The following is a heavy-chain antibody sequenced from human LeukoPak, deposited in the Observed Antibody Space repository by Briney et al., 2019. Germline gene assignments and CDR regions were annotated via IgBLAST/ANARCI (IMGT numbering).Heavy chain of an antibody. CDR3: ARPIAVAGPVDY. D-gene: IGHD6-19*01. CDR1: GGSICTYY. V-gene: IGHV4-59*08. Sequence: EXLSLTCPVSGGSICTYYWSWMRQPPGKGLEWIGYMYYSGSTNYTPSLKSRVTISVDTSKNQFSLKLSSVTAADTAVYYCARPIAVAGPVDYWGQGTLVTVSS. J-gene: IGHJ4*02. CDR2: MYYSGST.